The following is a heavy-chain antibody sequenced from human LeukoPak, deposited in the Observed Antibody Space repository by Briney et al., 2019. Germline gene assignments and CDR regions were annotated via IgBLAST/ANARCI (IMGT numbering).Heavy chain of an antibody. CDR2: IIPIFGTA. CDR3: ACLWDSSGYYQDDAFDI. J-gene: IGHJ3*02. D-gene: IGHD3-22*01. CDR1: GGTFSRYA. V-gene: IGHV1-69*05. Sequence: ASVKVSCKASGGTFSRYAISWVRQAPGQGLEWMGRIIPIFGTANYAQKFQGRVTITTDESTSTAYMELSSLRSEDTAVYYCACLWDSSGYYQDDAFDIWGQGTMVTVSS.